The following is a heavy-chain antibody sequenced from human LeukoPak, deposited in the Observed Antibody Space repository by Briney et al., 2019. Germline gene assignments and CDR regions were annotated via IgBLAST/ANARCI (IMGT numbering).Heavy chain of an antibody. CDR1: GFTLSSYG. Sequence: PGGSLRLSCAASGFTLSSYGMHWVRQAPGKGLEWVAFIRYDGSNKYYADSVKGRFTISRDNSKNTLYLQMNSLRAEDTAVYYCAKADTAMAPFDYWGQGTLVTVSS. J-gene: IGHJ4*02. V-gene: IGHV3-30*02. D-gene: IGHD5-18*01. CDR2: IRYDGSNK. CDR3: AKADTAMAPFDY.